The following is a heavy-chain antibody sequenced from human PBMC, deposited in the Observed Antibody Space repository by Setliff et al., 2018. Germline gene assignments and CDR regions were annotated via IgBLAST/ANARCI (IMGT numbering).Heavy chain of an antibody. CDR2: IYPGDSDT. Sequence: ESLKISCKGSGYSFTSYWIGWVRQMPGKGLEWMGIIYPGDSDTRYSPSFQGQVTISADKSISTAYLQWSSLKASDTAMYYCARESYDSSGYIYYFDYWGQETLVTVSS. CDR1: GYSFTSYW. CDR3: ARESYDSSGYIYYFDY. D-gene: IGHD3-22*01. V-gene: IGHV5-51*01. J-gene: IGHJ4*02.